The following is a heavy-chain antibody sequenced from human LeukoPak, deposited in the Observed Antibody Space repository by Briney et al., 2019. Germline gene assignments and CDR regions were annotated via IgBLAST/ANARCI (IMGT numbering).Heavy chain of an antibody. D-gene: IGHD1-1*01. CDR2: ISGRGDRT. V-gene: IGHV3-48*03. CDR3: ARVEATYNNIRGDAFDI. CDR1: GFTFRNHE. Sequence: GGSLRLACAASGFTFRNHEINWVRQAPGKALEWVSYISGRGDRTEYADSVKGRFSISRDNVKNSVNVLMNNLRAEDTAVYYCARVEATYNNIRGDAFDIWGRGTMVTVSS. J-gene: IGHJ3*02.